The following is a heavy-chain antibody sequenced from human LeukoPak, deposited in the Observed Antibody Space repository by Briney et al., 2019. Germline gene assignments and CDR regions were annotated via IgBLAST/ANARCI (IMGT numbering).Heavy chain of an antibody. CDR3: ARGPSAYYYDSSGYF. CDR2: ISAYNGNT. Sequence: ASVKVSCKASGYTFTSYDINWVRQAPGQGLEWMGWISAYNGNTNYAQKLQGRVTMTTDTSTSTAYMELRSLRSDDTAVYYCARGPSAYYYDSSGYFWGQGTLVTVSS. J-gene: IGHJ4*02. D-gene: IGHD3-22*01. CDR1: GYTFTSYD. V-gene: IGHV1-18*01.